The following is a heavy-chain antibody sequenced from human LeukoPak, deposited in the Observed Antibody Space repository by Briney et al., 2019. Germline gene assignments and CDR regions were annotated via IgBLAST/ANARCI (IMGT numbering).Heavy chain of an antibody. CDR1: GFTFSSYT. CDR3: ATGLLFTIIVVVNADGFDI. V-gene: IGHV3-23*02. J-gene: IGHJ3*02. D-gene: IGHD3-22*01. CDR2: ISGSGDNK. Sequence: GGSLRFSCAASGFTFSSYTMSWVRQSPGKGLEWVSPISGSGDNKYYGDSVKGRFNISRDNSKNTLYLQMNSLRAEDTVIYYCATGLLFTIIVVVNADGFDIWGQGTMVTVSS.